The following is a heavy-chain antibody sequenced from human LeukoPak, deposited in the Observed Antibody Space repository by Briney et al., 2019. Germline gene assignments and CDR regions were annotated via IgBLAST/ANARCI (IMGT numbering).Heavy chain of an antibody. Sequence: ASVKVSCKASGYTFTGYYMHWVRQAPGQGLEWMGWINPNSGGTNYAQKFQGRVTMTRDTSISTAYMELSRLRSDDTAVYYCARAGDSSGYYNFYYYYMGVWGKGTTVTISS. CDR3: ARAGDSSGYYNFYYYYMGV. J-gene: IGHJ6*03. D-gene: IGHD3-22*01. V-gene: IGHV1-2*02. CDR1: GYTFTGYY. CDR2: INPNSGGT.